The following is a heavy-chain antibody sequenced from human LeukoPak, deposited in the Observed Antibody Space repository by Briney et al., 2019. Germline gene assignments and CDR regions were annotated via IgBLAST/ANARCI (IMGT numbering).Heavy chain of an antibody. CDR3: AKGTDFWSGYFDY. Sequence: PGGSLRLSCAASGFTFRNYAMSWVRQAPGKGLEWVSGISGSGGSTYYADSVKGRVTISRDNSKDTLYLQVNSLRAEDTAVYYCAKGTDFWSGYFDYWGQGTLVTVSS. V-gene: IGHV3-23*01. CDR1: GFTFRNYA. CDR2: ISGSGGST. J-gene: IGHJ4*02. D-gene: IGHD3-3*01.